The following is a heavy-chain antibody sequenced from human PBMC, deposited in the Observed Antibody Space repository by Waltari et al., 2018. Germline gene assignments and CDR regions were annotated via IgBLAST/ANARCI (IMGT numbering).Heavy chain of an antibody. Sequence: QLQLQESGPGLVKPSETLSLTCVVSGGSIISAAYYCGWVRQTPGKGLEFIGSMYYSGSTYYNPSLKSRVTISVDTSQNQFSLRLSSVTAADTAVYYCARQDYYYVKGYFDLWGRGTLVTVSS. V-gene: IGHV4-39*01. CDR1: GGSIISAAYY. CDR3: ARQDYYYVKGYFDL. J-gene: IGHJ2*01. CDR2: MYYSGST. D-gene: IGHD3-22*01.